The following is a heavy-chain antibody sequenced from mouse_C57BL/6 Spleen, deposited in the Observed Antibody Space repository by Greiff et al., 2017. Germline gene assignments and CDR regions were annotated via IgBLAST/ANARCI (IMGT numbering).Heavy chain of an antibody. J-gene: IGHJ4*01. CDR3: ARDYGYDDGDAMDY. Sequence: VQLKQSGPELVKPGASVKMSCKASGYTFTDYNMHWVKQSHGKSLEWIGYINPNNGGTSYNQKFKGKATLTVNKSSSTAYMELRSLTSEDSAVYYCARDYGYDDGDAMDYWGQGTSVTVSS. V-gene: IGHV1-22*01. CDR1: GYTFTDYN. CDR2: INPNNGGT. D-gene: IGHD2-2*01.